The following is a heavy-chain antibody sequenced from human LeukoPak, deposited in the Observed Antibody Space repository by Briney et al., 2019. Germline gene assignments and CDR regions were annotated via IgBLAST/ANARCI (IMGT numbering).Heavy chain of an antibody. V-gene: IGHV3-53*01. D-gene: IGHD3-10*01. CDR2: IYSGGNT. CDR1: GVTVSSNY. CDR3: ARDEGVLLWFGESTAWFDP. J-gene: IGHJ5*02. Sequence: GGSLRLSCAASGVTVSSNYMSWIRQAPGRGLEWVSLIYSGGNTYYADSVKGRFTISRDNAKNSLYLQMNSLRAEDTAVYYCARDEGVLLWFGESTAWFDPWGQGTLVTVSS.